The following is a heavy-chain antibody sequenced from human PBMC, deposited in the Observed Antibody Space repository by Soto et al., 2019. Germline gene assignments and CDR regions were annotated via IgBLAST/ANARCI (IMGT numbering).Heavy chain of an antibody. V-gene: IGHV3-73*01. Sequence: GGSLRLSCAASGFTFSGSAMHWVRQASGKGLEWVGRIRSKANSYATAYAASVKGRFTISRDDSKNTAYLQMNSLKTEDTAVYYCTRRGNFGRSSWTKGYYYYYMDVWGKGTTVTVSS. D-gene: IGHD6-13*01. CDR1: GFTFSGSA. CDR3: TRRGNFGRSSWTKGYYYYYMDV. CDR2: IRSKANSYAT. J-gene: IGHJ6*03.